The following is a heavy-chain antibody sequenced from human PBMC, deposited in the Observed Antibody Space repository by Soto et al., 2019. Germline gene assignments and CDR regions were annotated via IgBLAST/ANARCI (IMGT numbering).Heavy chain of an antibody. CDR3: AKGMCPQLLPNCSGD. Sequence: GGSLRLSCASSGFTFNIYAMTWVRKNQGKGLEWVAAISPNGNNVYYADSVTARFTISRDNFRNTVSLQMNSLRAEDTGVYFCAKGMCPQLLPNCSGDWGQGTMVTVSS. CDR2: ISPNGNNV. D-gene: IGHD2-15*01. J-gene: IGHJ1*01. CDR1: GFTFNIYA. V-gene: IGHV3-23*01.